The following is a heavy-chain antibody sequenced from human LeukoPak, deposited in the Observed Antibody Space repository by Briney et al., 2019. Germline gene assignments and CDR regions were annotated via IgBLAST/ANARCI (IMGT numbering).Heavy chain of an antibody. CDR1: GYTFTGYY. V-gene: IGHV1-2*02. CDR2: INPNSGGT. D-gene: IGHD2-8*02. CDR3: ATLVKGDYYYYYMDV. J-gene: IGHJ6*03. Sequence: GASVKVSCKASGYTFTGYYMHWVRQAPGQGLEWMGWINPNSGGTNYTQKFQGRVTMTRDTSISTAYMELSRLRSEDTAVYYCATLVKGDYYYYYMDVWGKGTTVTVSS.